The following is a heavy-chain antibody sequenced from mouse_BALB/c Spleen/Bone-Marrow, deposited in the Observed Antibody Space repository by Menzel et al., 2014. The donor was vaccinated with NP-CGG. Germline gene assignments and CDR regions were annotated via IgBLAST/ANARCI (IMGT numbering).Heavy chain of an antibody. CDR3: ARRGSNHWYFDV. D-gene: IGHD1-1*01. V-gene: IGHV5-17*02. J-gene: IGHJ1*01. Sequence: EVKLMESGGGLVQPGGSRKLSCAASGFTFSSFGMHWVRQAPEKGLEWVAYISSGSSTIYYADTVKGRFTISRDNPKNTLFLQMTSLRPEDTAMYYCARRGSNHWYFDVWGAGTTVTVSS. CDR2: ISSGSSTI. CDR1: GFTFSSFG.